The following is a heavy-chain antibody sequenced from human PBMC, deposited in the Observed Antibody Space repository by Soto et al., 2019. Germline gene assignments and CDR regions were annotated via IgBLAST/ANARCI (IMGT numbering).Heavy chain of an antibody. CDR3: ARHRFIAAPIFDY. J-gene: IGHJ4*02. CDR2: IWYDRSNK. D-gene: IGHD6-25*01. V-gene: IGHV3-33*01. CDR1: GFTFSRYG. Sequence: GGSLRLSCAASGFTFSRYGMHWVRQAPGKGLEWVAVIWYDRSNKYYADSVKGLFTISRDNSKNTLYLQMDSLRAEDTAVYYCARHRFIAAPIFDYCGQGTLVTVSS.